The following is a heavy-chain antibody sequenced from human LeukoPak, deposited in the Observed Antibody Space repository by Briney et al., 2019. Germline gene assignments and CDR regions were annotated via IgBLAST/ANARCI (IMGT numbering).Heavy chain of an antibody. Sequence: GGSLRLSCAASGFTFSSYWMHWVRQAPGKGLVWVSRVNPDGSGTDYADSVKGRFTISRDNAKNSLYLQMNSLRAEDTAVYYCARDMAAAGDYWGQGTLVTVSS. CDR1: GFTFSSYW. J-gene: IGHJ4*02. V-gene: IGHV3-74*01. CDR2: VNPDGSGT. CDR3: ARDMAAAGDY. D-gene: IGHD6-13*01.